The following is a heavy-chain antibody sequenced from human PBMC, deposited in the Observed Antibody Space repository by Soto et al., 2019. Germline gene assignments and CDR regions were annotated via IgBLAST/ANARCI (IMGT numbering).Heavy chain of an antibody. V-gene: IGHV3-33*01. D-gene: IGHD6-13*01. CDR2: IWYDGSNK. CDR3: AREVGPYSRRHDAFDI. CDR1: GFTFSSYG. Sequence: QVQLVESGGGVVQPGRSLRLSCAASGFTFSSYGMHWVRQAPGKGLEWVAVIWYDGSNKDYADSVNGRFTISRDNSKNTLYLPMRSPRADDTAVYYCAREVGPYSRRHDAFDIWGQGTMVTVSS. J-gene: IGHJ3*02.